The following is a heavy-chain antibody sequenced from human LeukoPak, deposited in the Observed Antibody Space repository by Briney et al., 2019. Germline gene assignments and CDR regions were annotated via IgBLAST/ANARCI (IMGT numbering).Heavy chain of an antibody. Sequence: PGGSLRPSCAASGFTFSSYAMSWVRQAPGKGLEWVSAISGSGGSTYYADSVKGRFTISRDNSKNTLYLQMNSLRAEDTAVYYCAKDPSNWGYGWFDPWGQGTLVTVSS. J-gene: IGHJ5*02. CDR3: AKDPSNWGYGWFDP. CDR1: GFTFSSYA. V-gene: IGHV3-23*01. D-gene: IGHD7-27*01. CDR2: ISGSGGST.